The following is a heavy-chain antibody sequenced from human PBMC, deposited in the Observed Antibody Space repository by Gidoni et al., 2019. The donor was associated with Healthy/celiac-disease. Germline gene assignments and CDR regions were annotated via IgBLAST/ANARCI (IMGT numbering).Heavy chain of an antibody. D-gene: IGHD3-22*01. CDR3: ARDHETYYYDSSGLKD. Sequence: QVQLVESGGGVVQPGRSLRLSCAASGFTFSRYGRHWVRQAPGKGLEWGAVIWYDGSNKYYADSVKGRFTISRDNSKNTLYLQMNSLRAEDTAVYYCARDHETYYYDSSGLKDWGQGTLVTVSS. J-gene: IGHJ4*02. CDR2: IWYDGSNK. V-gene: IGHV3-33*01. CDR1: GFTFSRYG.